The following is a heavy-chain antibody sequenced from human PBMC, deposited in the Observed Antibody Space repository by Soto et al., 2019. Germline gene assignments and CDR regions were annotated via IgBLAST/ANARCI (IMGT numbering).Heavy chain of an antibody. CDR2: IRSKANSYAT. V-gene: IGHV3-73*01. CDR1: GFTFSGSA. D-gene: IGHD6-13*01. CDR3: TRHGGGYSSSWHHYYYYYGMDV. Sequence: SLRLSCAASGFTFSGSAMHWVRQASGKGLEWVGRIRSKANSYATAYAASVKGRFTISRDDSKNTAYLQMNSLKTEDTAVYYCTRHGGGYSSSWHHYYYYYGMDVWGQGTTVTVSS. J-gene: IGHJ6*02.